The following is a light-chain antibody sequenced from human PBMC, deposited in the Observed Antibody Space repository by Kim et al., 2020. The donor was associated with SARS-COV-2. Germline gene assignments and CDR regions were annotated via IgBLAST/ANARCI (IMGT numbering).Light chain of an antibody. V-gene: IGLV3-19*01. J-gene: IGLJ1*01. CDR3: NSRDSSANIWL. CDR2: GKN. Sequence: SYELTQDPAVSVALGQTVRITCQGDSLRTYYASWYQQRPGQAPLLVIYGKNNRPSGIPDRFSGSNSGNTASLTITGAQAEDEADYYCNSRDSSANIWLFGTGTKVTVL. CDR1: SLRTYY.